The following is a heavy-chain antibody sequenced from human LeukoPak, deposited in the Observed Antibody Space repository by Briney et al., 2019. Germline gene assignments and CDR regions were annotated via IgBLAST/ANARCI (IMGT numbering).Heavy chain of an antibody. CDR3: AKTLGRSHYMSFDY. CDR2: ISWNSGSI. D-gene: IGHD2-15*01. V-gene: IGHV3-9*01. CDR1: GFTFDDYA. J-gene: IGHJ4*02. Sequence: PGGSLRLSCAASGFTFDDYAMHWVRQAPGKGLEWVSGISWNSGSIGYADSVKGRFTISRDNAKNSLYLQMNSLRAEDTALYYCAKTLGRSHYMSFDYWGQGTLVTVSS.